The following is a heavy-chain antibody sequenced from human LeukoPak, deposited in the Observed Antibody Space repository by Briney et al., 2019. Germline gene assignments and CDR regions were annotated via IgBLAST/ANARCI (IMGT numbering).Heavy chain of an antibody. CDR1: GFTFSSYN. V-gene: IGHV3-48*01. CDR3: ARVGGSQRHFDY. J-gene: IGHJ4*02. D-gene: IGHD1-26*01. CDR2: IRSSSSTI. Sequence: GGSLRLSCAASGFTFSSYNMNWVRQAPGKGLEWVSYIRSSSSTIYYADSVKGRFTISRDNSKNTLYLQMNSLRAEDTAVYYCARVGGSQRHFDYWGQGTLVTVSS.